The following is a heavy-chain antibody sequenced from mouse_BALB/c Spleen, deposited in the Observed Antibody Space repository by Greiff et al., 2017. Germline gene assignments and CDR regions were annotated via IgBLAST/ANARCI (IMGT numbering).Heavy chain of an antibody. D-gene: IGHD4-1*01. Sequence: EVQLVESGGGLVQPGGSLRLSCATSGFTFTDYYMSWVRQPPGKALEWLGFIRNKANGYTTEYSASVKGRFTISRDNSQSILYLQMNTLRAEDSATYYCARVITGAFAYWGQGTLVTVSA. J-gene: IGHJ3*01. CDR1: GFTFTDYY. CDR3: ARVITGAFAY. CDR2: IRNKANGYTT. V-gene: IGHV7-3*02.